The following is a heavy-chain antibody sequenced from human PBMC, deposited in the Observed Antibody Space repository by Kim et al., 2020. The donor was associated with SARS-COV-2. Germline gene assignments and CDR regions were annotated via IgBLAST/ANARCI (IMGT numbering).Heavy chain of an antibody. V-gene: IGHV4-39*01. D-gene: IGHD2-2*01. CDR2: IYYSGST. Sequence: SETLSLTCTVSGGSISSSSYYWGWIRQPPGKGLEWIGSIYYSGSTYYNPSLKSRVTISVDTSKNQFSLKLSSVTAADTAVYYCARRFVVVPAAKNWFDP. J-gene: IGHJ5*02. CDR1: GGSISSSSYY. CDR3: ARRFVVVPAAKNWFDP.